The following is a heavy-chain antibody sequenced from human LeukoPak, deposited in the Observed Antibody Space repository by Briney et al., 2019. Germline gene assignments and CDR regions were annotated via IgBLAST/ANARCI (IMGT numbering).Heavy chain of an antibody. CDR2: ISYDGSNK. Sequence: PGGSLRLSCAASGFTFSSYAMHWVRQAPGKGLEWVAVISYDGSNKYYADSVKGRFTISRDNSKNTLYLQMNSLRAEDTAVYYCARDQAAAGDGDYYYGMDVWGQGTTVTVSS. CDR3: ARDQAAAGDGDYYYGMDV. CDR1: GFTFSSYA. D-gene: IGHD6-13*01. V-gene: IGHV3-30-3*01. J-gene: IGHJ6*02.